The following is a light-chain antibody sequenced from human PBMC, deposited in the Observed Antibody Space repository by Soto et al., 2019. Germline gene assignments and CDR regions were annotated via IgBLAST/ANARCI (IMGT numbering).Light chain of an antibody. Sequence: QSALTQPRSVSGSPGQSVTISCTGTSSDVGGYNYVSWYQQHPGKAPKLMIYDVTKRPSGVPDRFSGSKSGNTASLTISGPQPEDEADYYCCSYAGTYPLGVFGTGTKLPVL. V-gene: IGLV2-11*01. CDR3: CSYAGTYPLGV. CDR1: SSDVGGYNY. CDR2: DVT. J-gene: IGLJ1*01.